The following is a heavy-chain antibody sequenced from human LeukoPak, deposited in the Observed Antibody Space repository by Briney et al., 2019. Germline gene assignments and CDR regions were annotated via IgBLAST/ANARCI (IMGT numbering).Heavy chain of an antibody. CDR3: ARAEYSSSPPDY. CDR1: GGSFSGYY. CDR2: INHSGST. V-gene: IGHV4-34*01. J-gene: IGHJ4*02. D-gene: IGHD6-13*01. Sequence: SETLSLTCAVYGGSFSGYYWSWIRQPPGKGLEWIGEINHSGSTNYNPSLKSRVTISVDTSKNQFSLKLSSVTAADTAVYYCARAEYSSSPPDYWGQGTLVTVSS.